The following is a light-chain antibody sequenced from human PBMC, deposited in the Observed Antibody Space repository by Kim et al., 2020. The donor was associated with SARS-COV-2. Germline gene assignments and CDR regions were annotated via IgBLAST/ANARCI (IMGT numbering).Light chain of an antibody. CDR3: QAWDGSSVV. Sequence: VSPGQTATIPCSGVRVNNRFISWYQQNAGQSPILVIYQDVKRPSGIPARFSGSNSGNTATLTVSGTQSIDEADYYCQAWDGSSVVFGGGTQLTVL. V-gene: IGLV3-1*01. CDR1: RVNNRF. CDR2: QDV. J-gene: IGLJ2*01.